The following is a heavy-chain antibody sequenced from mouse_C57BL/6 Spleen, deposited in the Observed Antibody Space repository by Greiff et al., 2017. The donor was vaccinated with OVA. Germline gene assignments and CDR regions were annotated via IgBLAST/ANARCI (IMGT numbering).Heavy chain of an antibody. J-gene: IGHJ2*01. CDR2: IDPSDSYT. CDR1: GYTFTSYW. V-gene: IGHV1-69*01. D-gene: IGHD1-1*01. Sequence: VQLQQSGAELVMPGASVKLSCKASGYTFTSYWMHWVTQRPGQGLEWIGEIDPSDSYTNYNQKFKGKSTLTVDKSSSTAYMQLSSLTSEDSAVYYCASYYGRYWGQGTTLTVSS. CDR3: ASYYGRY.